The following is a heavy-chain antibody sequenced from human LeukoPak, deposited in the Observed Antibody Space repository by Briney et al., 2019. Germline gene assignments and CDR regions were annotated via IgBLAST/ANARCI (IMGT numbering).Heavy chain of an antibody. CDR3: ARRRAGTFIDY. CDR1: GYSFTTYW. CDR2: IYPGDSDT. D-gene: IGHD6-19*01. V-gene: IGHV5-51*01. Sequence: GESLKISCQGSGYSFTTYWIGWVRQMPGKGLEWMGIIYPGDSDTRYSPSFQGQVTISADKSISTAYLQWNSLKASDTAMYYCARRRAGTFIDYWGQGTLVTVSS. J-gene: IGHJ4*02.